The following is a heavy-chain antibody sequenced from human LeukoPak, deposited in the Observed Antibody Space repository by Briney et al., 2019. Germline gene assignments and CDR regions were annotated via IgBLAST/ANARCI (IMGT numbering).Heavy chain of an antibody. CDR1: GFTFSSYA. D-gene: IGHD3-16*01. Sequence: GGFLRLSCAASGFTFSSYAMSWVRQAPGKGQEWVSAISGSGGSTYYADSVKGRFTISRDNSKNTLYLQMNSLRAEDTAVYYCAKSSTIGVYYYYMDVWGKGTTVTVSS. CDR2: ISGSGGST. J-gene: IGHJ6*03. CDR3: AKSSTIGVYYYYMDV. V-gene: IGHV3-23*01.